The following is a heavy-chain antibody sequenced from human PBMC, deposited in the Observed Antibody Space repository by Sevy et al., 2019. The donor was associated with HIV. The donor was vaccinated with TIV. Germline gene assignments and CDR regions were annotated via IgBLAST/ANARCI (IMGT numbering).Heavy chain of an antibody. D-gene: IGHD2-21*01. CDR2: ISWNSRNV. Sequence: GGSLRLSCAASGFPFNGHALHWVRQVPGKGLEWVSGISWNSRNVGYADSVKGRFTISRDNAKHFLYLEMNSLRPEDTAFYYCAKDINRGCDGINCYPYYYYYYGLDVWGQGTTVTVSS. CDR3: AKDINRGCDGINCYPYYYYYYGLDV. CDR1: GFPFNGHA. V-gene: IGHV3-9*01. J-gene: IGHJ6*02.